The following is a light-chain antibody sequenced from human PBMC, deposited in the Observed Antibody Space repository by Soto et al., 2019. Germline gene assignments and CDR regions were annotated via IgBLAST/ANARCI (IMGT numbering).Light chain of an antibody. J-gene: IGLJ1*01. Sequence: SVLTQPASVSGSPGQSIIISCTGTGSDIGRSDFVSWFQQLPGSVPKLMIYEVTGRPSGTSDRFSGSKSGNTASLTISGLQPEDEADYYCISCTSVNIRCVFGTGTKVTV. V-gene: IGLV2-14*01. CDR1: GSDIGRSDF. CDR2: EVT. CDR3: ISCTSVNIRCV.